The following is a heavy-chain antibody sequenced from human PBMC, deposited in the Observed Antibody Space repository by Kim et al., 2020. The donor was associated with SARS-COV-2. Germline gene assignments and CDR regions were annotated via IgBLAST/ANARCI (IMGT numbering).Heavy chain of an antibody. V-gene: IGHV4-34*01. Sequence: SETLSLTCAVYGGSFSGYYWSWIRQPPGKGLEWIGEINHSGSTNYNPSLKSRVTISVDTSKNQFSLKLSSVTAADTAVYYCARHDCSGGSCKIDYWGQGTLVTVSS. D-gene: IGHD2-15*01. CDR1: GGSFSGYY. J-gene: IGHJ4*02. CDR3: ARHDCSGGSCKIDY. CDR2: INHSGST.